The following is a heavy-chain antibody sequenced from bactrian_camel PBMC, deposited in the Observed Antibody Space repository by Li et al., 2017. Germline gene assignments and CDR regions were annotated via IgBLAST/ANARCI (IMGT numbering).Heavy chain of an antibody. V-gene: IGHV3-3*01. J-gene: IGHJ6*01. D-gene: IGHD3*01. CDR2: LDNVGST. CDR3: APVGVIQGLGLKTCDELSGY. CDR1: GDTKNYC. Sequence: HVQLVESGGGTAQTGGSLRLSCVASGDTKNYCMAWFRQAPGKEREGVAVLDNVGSTGYSDSVKGRFTISKDNTKNTVYLQMNSLKPEDTADYYCAPVGVIQGLGLKTCDELSGYWGQGTQVTVS.